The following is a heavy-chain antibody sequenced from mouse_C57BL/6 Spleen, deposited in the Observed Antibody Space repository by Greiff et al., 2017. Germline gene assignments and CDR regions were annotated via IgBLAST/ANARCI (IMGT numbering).Heavy chain of an antibody. Sequence: QVQLQQSGAELVRPGTSVKVSCKASGYAFTNYLIEWVKQRPGQGLEWIGVINPGSGGTNYNEKFKGKATLTVDKSSSTAYMQLSSLTSEDSAVYFCARGYYYGSSPYYFDDWGQGTTLTVSS. CDR2: INPGSGGT. CDR3: ARGYYYGSSPYYFDD. CDR1: GYAFTNYL. V-gene: IGHV1-54*01. D-gene: IGHD1-1*01. J-gene: IGHJ2*01.